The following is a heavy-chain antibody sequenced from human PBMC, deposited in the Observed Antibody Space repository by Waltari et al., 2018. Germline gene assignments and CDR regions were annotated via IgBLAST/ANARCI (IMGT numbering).Heavy chain of an antibody. CDR3: ARGGYNWNY. CDR1: GGSISSGSYY. V-gene: IGHV4-61*09. D-gene: IGHD1-20*01. Sequence: QVQLQESGPGLVKPSQTLSLTCTVSGGSISSGSYYWSWIRQPAGKGLEWIGYIYTSGSTNYNPSLKSRVTISVDTSKNQFSLKLSSVTAADTAVYYCARGGYNWNYWGQGTLVTVSS. CDR2: IYTSGST. J-gene: IGHJ4*02.